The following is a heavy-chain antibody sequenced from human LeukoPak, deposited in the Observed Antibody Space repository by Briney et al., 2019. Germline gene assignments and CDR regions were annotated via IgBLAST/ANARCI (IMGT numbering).Heavy chain of an antibody. CDR2: IYPGDSDT. CDR3: ARQDDSSGYQYYYYYGMDV. D-gene: IGHD3-22*01. J-gene: IGHJ6*02. Sequence: EESLKISCKGSGYSITSYWTGWVRQMPGKGLEWMGIIYPGDSDTRYSPSFQGQVTISADKSISTAYLQWSSLKASDTAMYYCARQDDSSGYQYYYYYGMDVWGQGTTVTVSS. CDR1: GYSITSYW. V-gene: IGHV5-51*01.